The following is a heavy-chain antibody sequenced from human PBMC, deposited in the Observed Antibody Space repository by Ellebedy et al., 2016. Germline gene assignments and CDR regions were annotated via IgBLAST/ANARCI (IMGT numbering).Heavy chain of an antibody. Sequence: GSLRLXCTVSGGSMTSFHWSWIRQPPGKGLEWIGYIYYSGGTKYNPSLESRVTISVDTSKNQFSLQLNSVTAADTAVYYCARDRDGYSSPDPFDLWGQGTMVTVSS. CDR2: IYYSGGT. CDR3: ARDRDGYSSPDPFDL. J-gene: IGHJ3*01. V-gene: IGHV4-59*01. CDR1: GGSMTSFH. D-gene: IGHD5-24*01.